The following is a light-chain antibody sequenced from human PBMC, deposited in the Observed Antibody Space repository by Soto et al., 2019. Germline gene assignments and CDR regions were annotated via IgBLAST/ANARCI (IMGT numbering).Light chain of an antibody. CDR2: GAS. V-gene: IGKV3-15*01. Sequence: EIVMTQSPATLSVSPGERATLSCRASQSVSSNLAWYQQKPGQAPRLLIYGASTRATGIPARFSGSGSGTECTLSIRSLQSDDFAVYYCQHYNNWPPRYTFGQGTKLEIK. J-gene: IGKJ2*01. CDR3: QHYNNWPPRYT. CDR1: QSVSSN.